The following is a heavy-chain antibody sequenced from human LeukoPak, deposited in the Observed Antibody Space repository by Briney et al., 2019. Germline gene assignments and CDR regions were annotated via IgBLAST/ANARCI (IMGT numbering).Heavy chain of an antibody. CDR3: ARDMVVAAPKGWFDP. CDR2: INAGNGNT. Sequence: ASVKVSCKASGYTLTSYAMHWVRQAPGQRLEWMGWINAGNGNTKYSQKFQGRVTITRDTSASTAYMELSSLRSEDTAVYYCARDMVVAAPKGWFDPWGQGTLVTVSS. J-gene: IGHJ5*02. CDR1: GYTLTSYA. V-gene: IGHV1-3*01. D-gene: IGHD2-15*01.